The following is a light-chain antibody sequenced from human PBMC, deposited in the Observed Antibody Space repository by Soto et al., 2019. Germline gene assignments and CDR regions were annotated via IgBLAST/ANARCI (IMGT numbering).Light chain of an antibody. CDR1: QSVSSN. Sequence: EIVMTQSPATLSVSPGERATLSCRASQSVSSNLAWYQQKPGQAPRLLIYRASTRATGIPARFSGSGSGTEFTLTISSLHSEDFAVYYWQHYNNWPPWTFGQGTKVEIK. V-gene: IGKV3-15*01. CDR2: RAS. CDR3: QHYNNWPPWT. J-gene: IGKJ1*01.